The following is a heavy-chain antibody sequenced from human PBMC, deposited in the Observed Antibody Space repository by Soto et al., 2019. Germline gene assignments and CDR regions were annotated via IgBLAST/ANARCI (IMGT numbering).Heavy chain of an antibody. CDR1: GFTFSSYA. D-gene: IGHD6-13*01. CDR2: ISGSGGST. J-gene: IGHJ3*02. V-gene: IGHV3-23*01. CDR3: AKIPHSSSWYLDGFDI. Sequence: EVQLLESGGGLVQPGGSLRLSCAASGFTFSSYAMSWVHQAPGKGLEWVSAISGSGGSTYYADSVKGRFTISRDNSKNTLYLQMNSLRAEDTAVYYCAKIPHSSSWYLDGFDIWGQGTMVTVSS.